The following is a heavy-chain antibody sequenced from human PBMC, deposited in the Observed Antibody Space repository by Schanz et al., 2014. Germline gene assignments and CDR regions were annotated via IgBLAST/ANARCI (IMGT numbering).Heavy chain of an antibody. CDR2: TYLGGNT. V-gene: IGHV3-66*01. CDR1: GFSISDHT. CDR3: ARDQASTH. Sequence: VQLVESGGGVVQPGGSLRLSCAASGFSISDHTMRWDRQAPGKGLEPVSVTYLGGNTDYADSVKGRFTISRDDSKNTLHLQMNSLRSEDTAIYFCARDQASTHWGQGTPVTVSS. J-gene: IGHJ4*02.